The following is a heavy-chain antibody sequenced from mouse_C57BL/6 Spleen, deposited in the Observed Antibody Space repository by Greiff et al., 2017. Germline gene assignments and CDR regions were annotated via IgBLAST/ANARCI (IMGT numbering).Heavy chain of an antibody. V-gene: IGHV6-3*01. CDR3: TTIYYYGSSGGYFDV. Sequence: DVMLVESGGGLVQPGGSMKLSCVASGFTFSNYWMNWVRQSPEKGLEWVAQIRLKSDNYATHYAESVKGRFTISRDDSKSSVYLQMNNLRAEDTGIYYCTTIYYYGSSGGYFDVWGTGTTVTVSS. CDR1: GFTFSNYW. CDR2: IRLKSDNYAT. D-gene: IGHD1-1*01. J-gene: IGHJ1*03.